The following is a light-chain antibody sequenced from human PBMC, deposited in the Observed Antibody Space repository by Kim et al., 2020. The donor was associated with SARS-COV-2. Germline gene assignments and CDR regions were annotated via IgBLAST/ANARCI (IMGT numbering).Light chain of an antibody. Sequence: SVTISGTGSHHESGDYTYVSWYQQHPGKAPNLIIFDVSARPSGVPDRFSASKSGSTASLTVSGLQPEDEAHYYCFSYAATYTYALFGGGTQLTVL. CDR2: DVS. CDR3: FSYAATYTYAL. CDR1: HHESGDYTY. J-gene: IGLJ2*01. V-gene: IGLV2-11*03.